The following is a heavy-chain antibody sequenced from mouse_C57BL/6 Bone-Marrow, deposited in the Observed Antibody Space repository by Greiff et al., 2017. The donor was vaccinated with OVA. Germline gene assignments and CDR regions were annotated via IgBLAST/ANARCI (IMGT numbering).Heavy chain of an antibody. J-gene: IGHJ2*01. CDR2: IYPRDGST. CDR1: GYTFTDYT. CDR3: ARDTTVVAHFDY. Sequence: VQLQQSDAELVKPGASVKISCKVSGYTFTDYTIHWMKQRPEQGLEWIGNIYPRDGSTKYNEKFKGKATLTADKSSSTAYMQLNSLTSEDSAVYFSARDTTVVAHFDYWGQGTTLTVSS. D-gene: IGHD1-1*01. V-gene: IGHV1-78*01.